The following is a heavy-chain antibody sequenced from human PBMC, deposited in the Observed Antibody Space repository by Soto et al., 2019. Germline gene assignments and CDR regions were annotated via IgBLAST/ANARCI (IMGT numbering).Heavy chain of an antibody. J-gene: IGHJ6*02. V-gene: IGHV1-46*01. CDR3: ARGPGASGLDV. Sequence: QVQLVQSGAEVKKPGASVNVSCKASGYTFTSSYIHWVRQAPGQGLEWMGIINPSGGGTSYSQKLKGRVTLTRETSTRTISMELNSLRSEDTAVYYCARGPGASGLDVWGQGTTVTVSS. D-gene: IGHD2-8*02. CDR2: INPSGGGT. CDR1: GYTFTSSY.